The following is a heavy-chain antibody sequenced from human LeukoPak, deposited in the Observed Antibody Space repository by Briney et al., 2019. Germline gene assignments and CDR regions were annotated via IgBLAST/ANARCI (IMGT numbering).Heavy chain of an antibody. CDR2: ISSSSSYT. J-gene: IGHJ4*02. Sequence: PGRSLRLSCAASGFTFSDYYMSWIRQAPGKGLEWVSYISSSSSYTNYADSVKGRFTISRDNAKNSLYLQMNSLRAEDTAVYYCARVYCSGGVCYSTTFDYWGQGTLVTVSS. V-gene: IGHV3-11*05. CDR1: GFTFSDYY. D-gene: IGHD2-15*01. CDR3: ARVYCSGGVCYSTTFDY.